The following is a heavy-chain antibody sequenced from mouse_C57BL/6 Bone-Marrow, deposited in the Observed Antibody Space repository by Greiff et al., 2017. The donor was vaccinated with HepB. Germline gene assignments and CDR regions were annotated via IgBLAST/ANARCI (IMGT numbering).Heavy chain of an antibody. CDR3: ASRVLYDPYAMDY. D-gene: IGHD2-3*01. CDR1: GYTFTSYW. J-gene: IGHJ4*01. Sequence: VQLQQPGAELVKPGASVKMSCKASGYTFTSYWITWVKQRPGQGLEWIGDIYPGSGSTNYNEKFKSKATLTVDTSSSTAYMQLISLTSEDSAVYYCASRVLYDPYAMDYWGQGTSVTVSS. CDR2: IYPGSGST. V-gene: IGHV1-55*01.